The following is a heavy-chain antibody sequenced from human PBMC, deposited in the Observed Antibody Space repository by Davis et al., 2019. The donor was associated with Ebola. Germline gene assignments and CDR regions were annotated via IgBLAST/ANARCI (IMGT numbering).Heavy chain of an antibody. CDR2: IYYSGST. D-gene: IGHD1-26*01. CDR1: GGSISSGGYY. CDR3: ARDTGVGATAGLDY. J-gene: IGHJ4*02. Sequence: MPSETLSLTCTVSGGSISSGGYYWSWIRQHPGKGLEWIGYIYYSGSTNYNPSLKSRVTISVDTSKNQFSLKLSSVTAADTAVYYCARDTGVGATAGLDYWGQGTLVTVSS. V-gene: IGHV4-61*08.